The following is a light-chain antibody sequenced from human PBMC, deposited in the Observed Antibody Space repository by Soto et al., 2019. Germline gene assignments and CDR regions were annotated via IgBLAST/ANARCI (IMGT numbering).Light chain of an antibody. Sequence: EIVLTQSPGTLSLSPGERATLSCRASQSVSSNFLAWYQQKPGQAPRLLIYGASTGATGIPDRFSGSGSGTAFNLTISRLEPEDVAVYYCQQSGSSPFTFGPGTTVDIK. CDR3: QQSGSSPFT. J-gene: IGKJ3*01. CDR1: QSVSSNF. CDR2: GAS. V-gene: IGKV3-20*01.